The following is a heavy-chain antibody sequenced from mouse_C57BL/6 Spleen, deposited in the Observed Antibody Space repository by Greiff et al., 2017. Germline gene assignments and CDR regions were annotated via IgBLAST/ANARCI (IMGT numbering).Heavy chain of an antibody. J-gene: IGHJ1*03. V-gene: IGHV1-62-2*01. CDR1: GYTFTEYT. CDR3: ARNEGRYYYGSGYGYFDV. D-gene: IGHD1-1*01. CDR2: FYPGGGSI. Sequence: QVQLQQSGAELVKPGASVKLSCKASGYTFTEYTIHWVKQRSGQGLEWIGWFYPGGGSIKYNENFKDKATLTAAKSTSTVYIELNRWTSADSAVYFCARNEGRYYYGSGYGYFDVGGTGTTATVPS.